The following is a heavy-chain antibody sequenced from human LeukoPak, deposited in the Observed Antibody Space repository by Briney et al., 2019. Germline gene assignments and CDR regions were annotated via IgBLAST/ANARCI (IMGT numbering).Heavy chain of an antibody. V-gene: IGHV1-2*06. CDR2: INPNSGGT. D-gene: IGHD6-6*01. CDR1: GYTFTGYY. J-gene: IGHJ6*03. CDR3: ARVRFTSSSSRPVYYYMDV. Sequence: ASVKVSCKASGYTFTGYYMHWVRQAPGQGLEWMGRINPNSGGTNYAQKFQGRVTMTRATSISTAYMKLSRLRSDDTAVYYCARVRFTSSSSRPVYYYMDVWGKGTTVTVSS.